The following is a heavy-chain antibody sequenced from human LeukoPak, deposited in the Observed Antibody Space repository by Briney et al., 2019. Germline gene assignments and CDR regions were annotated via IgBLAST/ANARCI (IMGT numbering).Heavy chain of an antibody. Sequence: SETLSLTCAVYGGSFSGYYWSWIRQPPGKGLEWIGEINHSGSTNYNPSLKSRVTISVDTSKNQFSLKLSSVTAADTAVYYCTRVHCSSTSCYTTDYWGQGTLVTVSS. CDR1: GGSFSGYY. J-gene: IGHJ4*02. CDR2: INHSGST. CDR3: TRVHCSSTSCYTTDY. D-gene: IGHD2-2*02. V-gene: IGHV4-34*01.